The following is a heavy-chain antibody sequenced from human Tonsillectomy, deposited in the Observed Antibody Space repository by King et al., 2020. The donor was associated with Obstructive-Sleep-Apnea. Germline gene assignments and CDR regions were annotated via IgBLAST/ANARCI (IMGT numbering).Heavy chain of an antibody. V-gene: IGHV3-30*18. CDR3: AKDRLTAMGYFDY. J-gene: IGHJ4*02. Sequence: VQLVESGGGVVQPGRSLRLSCAVSGFTFSNYGMDWVRQAPGKGLEWVAGTSYQGSHKYYADSVKGRFTISRDNSKNTSYLQMNSLRAEDTAVYYCAKDRLTAMGYFDYWGQGILVTVSS. CDR2: TSYQGSHK. CDR1: GFTFSNYG. D-gene: IGHD5-18*01.